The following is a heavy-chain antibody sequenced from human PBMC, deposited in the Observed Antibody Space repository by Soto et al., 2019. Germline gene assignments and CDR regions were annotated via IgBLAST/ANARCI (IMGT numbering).Heavy chain of an antibody. J-gene: IGHJ6*03. CDR3: ARDRGVGVRSHYYYMDV. CDR1: DSNIRGTSSC. D-gene: IGHD2-8*02. V-gene: IGHV4-61*01. Sequence: LETMSLTCTVADSNIRGTSSCWTWIRQPPGKELEWIGYIYYSGSTNYNPSLKSRVTISVDTSKNQFSLKLSSVTAADTAVYYCARDRGVGVRSHYYYMDVWGKGTTVTVSS. CDR2: IYYSGST.